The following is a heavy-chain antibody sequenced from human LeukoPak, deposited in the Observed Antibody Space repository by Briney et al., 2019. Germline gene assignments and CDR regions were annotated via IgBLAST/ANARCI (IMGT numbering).Heavy chain of an antibody. CDR1: GYSFTNYR. J-gene: IGHJ5*02. CDR2: IKPGGSQI. D-gene: IGHD5-18*01. Sequence: GKPLQTSFKGSGYSFTNYRIAWVREMPGKGLEWMGAIKPGGSQIRYSPSFQGQVTISTDKSISTAYLQWSGRKASDTAIYYWARKNPTALRNNWFDPWGHESLVAVSS. CDR3: ARKNPTALRNNWFDP. V-gene: IGHV5-51*01.